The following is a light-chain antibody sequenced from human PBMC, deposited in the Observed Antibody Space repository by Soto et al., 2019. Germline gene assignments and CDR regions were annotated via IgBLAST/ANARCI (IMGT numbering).Light chain of an antibody. V-gene: IGKV3D-15*01. Sequence: EIVLTQSPGTLSLSPGERATLSCRASDSVSSSYLAWYQQKPGQAPRLLIYDASNRATGIPARISGSGSGTEFTLTISSLQSEDFAVYYCQQYNKWPWTFGQGTKVDIK. CDR1: DSVSSSY. J-gene: IGKJ1*01. CDR3: QQYNKWPWT. CDR2: DAS.